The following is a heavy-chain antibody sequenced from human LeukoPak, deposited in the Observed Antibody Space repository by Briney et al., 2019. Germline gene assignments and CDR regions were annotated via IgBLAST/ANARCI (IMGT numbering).Heavy chain of an antibody. J-gene: IGHJ2*01. CDR1: GFNFDDYA. Sequence: GRSLRLSCAVSGFNFDDYAMHWVRQAPGRGLEWVSGINWKTGNGVYADSVKGRFTISRDNTKNSLYLQMSSLRAEDTALYYCTRRAARWQFDLWGRGTLLTVSS. V-gene: IGHV3-9*01. D-gene: IGHD5-24*01. CDR2: INWKTGNG. CDR3: TRRAARWQFDL.